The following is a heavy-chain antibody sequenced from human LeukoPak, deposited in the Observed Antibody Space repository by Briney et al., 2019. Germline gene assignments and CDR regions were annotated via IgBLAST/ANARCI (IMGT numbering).Heavy chain of an antibody. J-gene: IGHJ4*02. CDR1: GFTFSSYW. CDR2: IRYDGSDK. V-gene: IGHV3-30*02. CDR3: AKDQDSSSWYVDY. Sequence: GGSLRLSCAASGFTFSSYWMHWVRQAPGKGLEWVAFIRYDGSDKYYADSVKGRFTISRDNSKNTLYLQMNSLRGEDTAVYYCAKDQDSSSWYVDYWGQGTLVTVSS. D-gene: IGHD6-13*01.